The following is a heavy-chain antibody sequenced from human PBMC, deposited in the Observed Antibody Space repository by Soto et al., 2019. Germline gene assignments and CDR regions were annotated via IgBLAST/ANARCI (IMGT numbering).Heavy chain of an antibody. CDR1: GYTFTSYG. V-gene: IGHV1-18*01. CDR2: ISAYNGNT. Sequence: ASVKVSCKASGYTFTSYGISWVRQAPGQGLEWMGWISAYNGNTNYAQKLQGRVTMTTDTSTSTAYMELRSLRSDDTAVYYCARDSYYYDSSGFPADDAFDIWGQGTMVTVS. D-gene: IGHD3-22*01. CDR3: ARDSYYYDSSGFPADDAFDI. J-gene: IGHJ3*02.